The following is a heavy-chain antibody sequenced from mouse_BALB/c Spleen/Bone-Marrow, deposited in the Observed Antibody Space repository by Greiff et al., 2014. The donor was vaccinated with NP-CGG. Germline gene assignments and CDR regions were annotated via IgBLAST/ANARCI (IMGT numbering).Heavy chain of an antibody. CDR3: TRPFAY. CDR2: IRLKSNNYAT. Sequence: EVLLVESGGGLVQPGGSMKLSCVASGFTFSNYWMNWVRQSPEKGLEWVAEIRLKSNNYATHYAKSVKGSFTISRDDSKSSVYLQMNNLRAEDTGIYYCTRPFAYWGQGTLVTVSA. J-gene: IGHJ3*01. V-gene: IGHV6-6*02. CDR1: GFTFSNYW.